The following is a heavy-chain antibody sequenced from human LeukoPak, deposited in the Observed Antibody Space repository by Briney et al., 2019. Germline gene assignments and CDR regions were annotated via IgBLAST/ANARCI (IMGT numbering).Heavy chain of an antibody. CDR2: IYYSGST. CDR3: ARASWSYYVERYAFDI. J-gene: IGHJ3*02. Sequence: SETLSLTCTVSGGSISSYYWSWIRQPPGKGLEWIGYIYYSGSTNYNPSLKSRVTISVDTSKNQFSLKLSSVTAADTAVYYCARASWSYYVERYAFDIWGQGTMVTVSS. CDR1: GGSISSYY. D-gene: IGHD3-10*01. V-gene: IGHV4-59*01.